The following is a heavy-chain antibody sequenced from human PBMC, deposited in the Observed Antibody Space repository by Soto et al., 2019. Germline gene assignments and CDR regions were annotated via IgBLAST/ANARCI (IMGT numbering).Heavy chain of an antibody. Sequence: EVQLVESGGGLVQPGGSLRLSCAASGFTFSTYWMNWVRQAPGKGLVWVSRINSDVSSTNYADSVKGRFAISRDNAKNTLYLPLNSLRAEDTAVYYCARSWTWYGGMDVWGQGTTVTVSS. CDR1: GFTFSTYW. V-gene: IGHV3-74*01. D-gene: IGHD2-15*01. CDR2: INSDVSST. J-gene: IGHJ6*02. CDR3: ARSWTWYGGMDV.